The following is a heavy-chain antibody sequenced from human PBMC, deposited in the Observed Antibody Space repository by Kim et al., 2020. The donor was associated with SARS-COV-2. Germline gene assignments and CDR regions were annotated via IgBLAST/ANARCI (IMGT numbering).Heavy chain of an antibody. CDR3: ASRIAVAGGGFYYYYGMDV. J-gene: IGHJ6*02. Sequence: GGSLRLSCAASGFTFSSYSMNWVRQAPGKGLEWVSSISSSSSYIYYADSVKGRFTISRDNAKNSLYLQMNSLRAEDTAVYYCASRIAVAGGGFYYYYGMDVWGQGTTVTVSS. D-gene: IGHD6-19*01. V-gene: IGHV3-21*01. CDR1: GFTFSSYS. CDR2: ISSSSSYI.